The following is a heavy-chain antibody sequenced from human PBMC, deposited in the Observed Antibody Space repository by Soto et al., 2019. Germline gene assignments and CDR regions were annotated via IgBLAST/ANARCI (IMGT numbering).Heavy chain of an antibody. D-gene: IGHD2-15*01. J-gene: IGHJ4*02. CDR2: IIPILGIA. V-gene: IGHV1-69*04. Sequence: GASVKVSCKASGGTFSSYTISWVRQAPGQGLEWMGRIIPILGIANYAQKFQGRVTITADKSTSTAYMELSSLRSEDTAVYYCARDPSPLVVAATPTDYWGQGTLVTVSS. CDR1: GGTFSSYT. CDR3: ARDPSPLVVAATPTDY.